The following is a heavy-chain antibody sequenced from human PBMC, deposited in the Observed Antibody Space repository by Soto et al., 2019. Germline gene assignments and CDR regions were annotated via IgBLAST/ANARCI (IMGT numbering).Heavy chain of an antibody. D-gene: IGHD3-22*01. CDR2: ITGSSSYT. CDR3: ASDTSGYEFLDH. Sequence: GGSLRLSCAASGFTFSNVGMNWVRQAPGKGLEWVASITGSSSYTYYADSVKGRFTISRDNAKNSLYLQMNNLRAEDTAVYYCASDTSGYEFLDHWGQGTQVTVSS. CDR1: GFTFSNVG. V-gene: IGHV3-21*01. J-gene: IGHJ4*02.